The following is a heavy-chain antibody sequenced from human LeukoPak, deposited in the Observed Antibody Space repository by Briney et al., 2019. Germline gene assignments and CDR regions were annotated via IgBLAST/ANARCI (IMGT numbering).Heavy chain of an antibody. Sequence: SVKVSCKASGGTFRSYAISWVRQAPGQGLEWMGGIIPIFGTANYAQKFQGRVTITADESTSTAYMELSSLRSEGTAVYYCARDQGYRYGYGDFDYWGQGTLVTVSS. CDR2: IIPIFGTA. CDR3: ARDQGYRYGYGDFDY. D-gene: IGHD5-18*01. J-gene: IGHJ4*02. CDR1: GGTFRSYA. V-gene: IGHV1-69*13.